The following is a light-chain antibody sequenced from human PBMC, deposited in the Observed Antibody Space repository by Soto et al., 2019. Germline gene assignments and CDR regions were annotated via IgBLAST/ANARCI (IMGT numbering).Light chain of an antibody. CDR2: DAS. Sequence: DIQMTQSPSTLSASVGDSVTITCRASQNVNNWVAWYQQKPGKAPRFLIYDASSLESGVPSRFSGSGSATDFTLTISSLQPDDFATYYCQRYNSYSRTFGQGTKVEIK. CDR3: QRYNSYSRT. V-gene: IGKV1-5*01. J-gene: IGKJ1*01. CDR1: QNVNNW.